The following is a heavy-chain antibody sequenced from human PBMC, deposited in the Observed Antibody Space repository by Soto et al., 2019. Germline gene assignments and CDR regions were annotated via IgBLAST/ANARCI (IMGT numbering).Heavy chain of an antibody. D-gene: IGHD3-10*01. CDR2: IIPIFGTA. CDR3: ARNYMVRGVIINPFDY. CDR1: GGTFSSYA. V-gene: IGHV1-69*06. J-gene: IGHJ4*02. Sequence: QVQLVQSGAEVKKPGSSVKVSCKASGGTFSSYAISCVRQAPGQGLEWMGGIIPIFGTANYAQKFQGRVTITADKPTSTAYMELSSLRSEDTGVYYCARNYMVRGVIINPFDYWGQGTLVTVSS.